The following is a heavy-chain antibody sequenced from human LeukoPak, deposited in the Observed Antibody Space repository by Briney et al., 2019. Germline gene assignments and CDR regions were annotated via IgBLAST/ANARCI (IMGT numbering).Heavy chain of an antibody. V-gene: IGHV3-21*01. CDR2: ISSSSSYI. CDR1: GFTFSSYS. J-gene: IGHJ4*02. D-gene: IGHD3-3*02. Sequence: GGSLRLSCAASGFTFSSYSMNWVRRAPGKGLEWVSSISSSSSYIYYADSVKGRFTISRDNAKNSLYLQMNSLRAEDTAVYYCARRADRVPSNFDYWGQGTLVTVSS. CDR3: ARRADRVPSNFDY.